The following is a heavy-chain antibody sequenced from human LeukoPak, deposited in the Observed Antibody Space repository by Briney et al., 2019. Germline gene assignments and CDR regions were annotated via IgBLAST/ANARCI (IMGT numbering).Heavy chain of an antibody. CDR1: GGSISSDH. D-gene: IGHD2/OR15-2a*01. V-gene: IGHV4-59*01. CDR2: IYYSGST. Sequence: SETLSLACTVSGGSISSDHWNWIRQPPGKGLEWIGCIYYSGSTYYNPSLKSRVTISVDMSKSQFSPRLTSVTAADTAVYYCARKNDFDIWGQGTLVTVSS. CDR3: ARKNDFDI. J-gene: IGHJ3*02.